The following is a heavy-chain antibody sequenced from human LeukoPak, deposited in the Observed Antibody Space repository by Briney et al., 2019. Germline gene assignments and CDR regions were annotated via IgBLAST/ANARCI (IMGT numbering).Heavy chain of an antibody. Sequence: ASVKVSCKASGYTFTSYGISWVRQAPGQGLKWMGWISAYNGNTNYAQKLQGRVTMTTDTSTSTAYMELRSLRSDDTAVYYCARDLGGSYYDSSGYFDYWGQGTLVTVSS. J-gene: IGHJ4*02. V-gene: IGHV1-18*01. CDR3: ARDLGGSYYDSSGYFDY. D-gene: IGHD3-22*01. CDR1: GYTFTSYG. CDR2: ISAYNGNT.